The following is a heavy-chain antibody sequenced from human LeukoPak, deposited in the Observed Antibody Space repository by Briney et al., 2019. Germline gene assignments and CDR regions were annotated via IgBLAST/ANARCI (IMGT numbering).Heavy chain of an antibody. Sequence: KPSETLSLTCTVSGGSISSYYWSWIRQPPGKGLEWIGYIYYSGSTNYNPSLKSRVTISVDTSKNQFSLKLSSVTAADTAVYYCARDLYRIVVVPHYFDYWGQGTLVTVSS. CDR1: GGSISSYY. J-gene: IGHJ4*02. CDR2: IYYSGST. V-gene: IGHV4-59*01. CDR3: ARDLYRIVVVPHYFDY. D-gene: IGHD3-22*01.